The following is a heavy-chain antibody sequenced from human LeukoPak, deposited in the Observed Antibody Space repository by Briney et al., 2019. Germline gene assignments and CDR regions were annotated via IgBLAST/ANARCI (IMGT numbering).Heavy chain of an antibody. CDR2: IIPILGIA. V-gene: IGHV1-69*04. D-gene: IGHD3-3*01. CDR3: ARPNGRYYDFWSGYFDY. CDR1: GGTFSSYA. J-gene: IGHJ4*02. Sequence: SVKVSCKASGGTFSSYAIGWVRQAPGQGLEWMGRIIPILGIANYAQKFQGRVTITADKSTSTAYMELSSLRSEDTAVYYCARPNGRYYDFWSGYFDYWGQGTLVTVSS.